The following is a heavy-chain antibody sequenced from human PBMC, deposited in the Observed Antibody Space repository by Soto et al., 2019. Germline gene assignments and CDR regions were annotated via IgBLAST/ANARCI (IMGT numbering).Heavy chain of an antibody. CDR3: ASALWYSGYGPYYFDY. V-gene: IGHV1-69*10. D-gene: IGHD5-12*01. CDR1: GCTFSSYA. J-gene: IGHJ4*02. CDR2: IIPIIGNA. Sequence: GASVKVSCKASGCTFSSYAISWVRQAPGQGLEWMGGIIPIIGNANYAQKFQGRVTITTDKSTSTAYMELSSLRSEDTAVYYCASALWYSGYGPYYFDYWGQGTLVTVSS.